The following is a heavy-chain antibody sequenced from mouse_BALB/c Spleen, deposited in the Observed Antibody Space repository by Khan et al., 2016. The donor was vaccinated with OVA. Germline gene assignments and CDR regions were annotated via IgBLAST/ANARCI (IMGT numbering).Heavy chain of an antibody. V-gene: IGHV1-80*01. CDR1: GYAFSNYW. J-gene: IGHJ2*01. Sequence: QVQLQQAGAELVRPGSSVKISCKASGYAFSNYWMNWVKQRPGQGLEWIGQIYPGDGDTNYNGKIKGKATLTADKSSSTAYMQLSSLTSDDSAVYFFARGRWLLFDYWSQGTTLTVSS. CDR3: ARGRWLLFDY. D-gene: IGHD2-3*01. CDR2: IYPGDGDT.